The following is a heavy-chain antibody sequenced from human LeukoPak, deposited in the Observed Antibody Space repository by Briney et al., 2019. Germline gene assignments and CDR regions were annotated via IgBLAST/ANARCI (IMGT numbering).Heavy chain of an antibody. Sequence: PGGSLRLSCAASGFTFTTYVMHWVRQAPGKGLEWVAVMSYDGSHKYYADSVKGRFTISRDNSKNTLYMQMNSLRAEDTAVYYCAKSHGSSGSDYWGQGTLVTVSS. CDR3: AKSHGSSGSDY. CDR1: GFTFTTYV. J-gene: IGHJ4*02. V-gene: IGHV3-30*18. D-gene: IGHD3-22*01. CDR2: MSYDGSHK.